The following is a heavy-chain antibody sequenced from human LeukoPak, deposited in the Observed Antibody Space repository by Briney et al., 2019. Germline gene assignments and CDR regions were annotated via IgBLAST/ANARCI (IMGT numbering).Heavy chain of an antibody. Sequence: ASVKASCKASGYTFTGYYMHCVRQAPGQGRGWMGWINPNSGGTNYAQKFQGRVTMTRDTSISTAYMELSRLRSDDTAVYYCSRDEGRAAAGWDWGQGTLVTVSS. CDR1: GYTFTGYY. J-gene: IGHJ4*02. D-gene: IGHD6-13*01. V-gene: IGHV1-2*02. CDR2: INPNSGGT. CDR3: SRDEGRAAAGWD.